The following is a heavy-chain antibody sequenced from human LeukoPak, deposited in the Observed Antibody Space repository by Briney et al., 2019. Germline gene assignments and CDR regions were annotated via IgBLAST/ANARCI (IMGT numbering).Heavy chain of an antibody. CDR1: GGSISSSSYY. D-gene: IGHD1-26*01. V-gene: IGHV4-39*07. CDR2: IFYSGST. CDR3: ARGGRWPSGRVVYYYYMDV. Sequence: PSETLSLTCTVSGGSISSSSYYWGWIRQPPGKGLEWIGSIFYSGSTYYSPSLKSRVTISLDTSKNQFSLKLSSVTAADTAVYYCARGGRWPSGRVVYYYYMDVWGKGTTVTISS. J-gene: IGHJ6*03.